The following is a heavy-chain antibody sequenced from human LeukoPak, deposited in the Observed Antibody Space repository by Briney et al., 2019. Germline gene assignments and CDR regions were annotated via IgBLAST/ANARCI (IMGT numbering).Heavy chain of an antibody. Sequence: HAGGSLRLSCAASGFTFSSYGMHWVRQAPGKGLEWVAVISYDGSNKYYADSVKGRFTISRDNSKNTLYLQMNSLRAEDTAVYYCAKDSLYGSGSYYYWGQGTLVTVSS. D-gene: IGHD3-10*01. J-gene: IGHJ4*02. CDR1: GFTFSSYG. CDR2: ISYDGSNK. V-gene: IGHV3-30*18. CDR3: AKDSLYGSGSYYY.